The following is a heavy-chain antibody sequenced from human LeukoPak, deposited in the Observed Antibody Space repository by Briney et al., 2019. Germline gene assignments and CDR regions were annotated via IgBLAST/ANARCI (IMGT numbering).Heavy chain of an antibody. Sequence: SETLSLTCTVSGYSISSGYYWGWIRQPPGKGLEWIGSIYRSGSTDYNPSLKSRVTISVDTSKSQFSLKLSSVTAADTAVYYCARDQEWELRTTAFDYWGQGTLVTVSS. CDR3: ARDQEWELRTTAFDY. D-gene: IGHD1-26*01. CDR1: GYSISSGYY. CDR2: IYRSGST. J-gene: IGHJ4*02. V-gene: IGHV4-38-2*02.